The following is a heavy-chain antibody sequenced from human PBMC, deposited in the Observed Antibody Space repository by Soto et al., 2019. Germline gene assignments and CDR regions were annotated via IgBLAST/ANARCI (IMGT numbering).Heavy chain of an antibody. Sequence: QVQLQESGPGLVKPSQTLSLTCTVSGGSISSTDYYWSWIRQPPGRAWGWIGYIYDSEGTNYNPSLKSRVTISVDKSKNQFSLKLSSVTAADTAMYYCAGVVAASFYYYYDMDVWGQGTTVTVSS. V-gene: IGHV4-30-4*01. CDR2: IYDSEGT. D-gene: IGHD2-15*01. CDR3: AGVVAASFYYYYDMDV. J-gene: IGHJ6*02. CDR1: GGSISSTDYY.